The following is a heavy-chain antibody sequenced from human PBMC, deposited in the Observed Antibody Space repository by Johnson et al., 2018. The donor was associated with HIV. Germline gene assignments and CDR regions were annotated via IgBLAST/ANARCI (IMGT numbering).Heavy chain of an antibody. CDR1: GFTFDDYG. CDR2: ISSSGSTI. CDR3: ARAIGDGYPGMKAFDI. Sequence: VQLVESGGRVVRPGGSLRLSCVASGFTFDDYGMSWVRQAPGKGLEWVSYISSSGSTIYYADSVKGRFTISRDNAKNSLYLQMNSLRAEDTAVYYCARAIGDGYPGMKAFDIWGQGTMVTVSS. J-gene: IGHJ3*02. D-gene: IGHD5-24*01. V-gene: IGHV3-48*04.